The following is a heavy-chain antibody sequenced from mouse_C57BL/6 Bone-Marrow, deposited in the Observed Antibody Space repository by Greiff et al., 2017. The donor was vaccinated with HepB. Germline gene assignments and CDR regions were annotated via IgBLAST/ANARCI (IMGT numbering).Heavy chain of an antibody. Sequence: EVKLMESGAVLVKPGASVKMSCKASGYTFTEYYMNWVKQSHGKGLEWIGVINPYNGGTRYNEKFKGKATLTVDKSSSTAYMELNSLTSEDSAVYYCARREPDYWGQGTTLTVSS. CDR1: GYTFTEYY. J-gene: IGHJ2*01. V-gene: IGHV1-19*01. CDR2: INPYNGGT. CDR3: ARREPDY.